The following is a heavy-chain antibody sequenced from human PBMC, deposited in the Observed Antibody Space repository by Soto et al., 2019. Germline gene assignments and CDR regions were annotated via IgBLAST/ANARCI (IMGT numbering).Heavy chain of an antibody. Sequence: PGGSLRLSCAASGFTVSSKYMNWVRQAPGKGLEWVSIIWSAGLTYYADSVRGRFTISRDISKNILFLQMNNLRAEDSAIYYCAAELPPDLWGQGTLPTVCS. CDR1: GFTVSSKY. CDR2: IWSAGLT. D-gene: IGHD1-26*01. J-gene: IGHJ5*02. V-gene: IGHV3-53*01. CDR3: AAELPPDL.